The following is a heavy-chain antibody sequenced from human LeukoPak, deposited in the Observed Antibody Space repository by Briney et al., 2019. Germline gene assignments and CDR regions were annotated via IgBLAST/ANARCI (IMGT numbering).Heavy chain of an antibody. V-gene: IGHV4-59*11. CDR3: ARAGGGYYYYMDV. CDR1: GGSISSHY. Sequence: SETLSLTCTVSGGSISSHYWSWIRQPPGKGLEWIGYIYYSGSTNYNPSLKSRVTISVDTSKNQFSLKLSSATAADTAVYYCARAGGGYYYYMDVWGKGTTVTVSS. D-gene: IGHD3-16*01. J-gene: IGHJ6*03. CDR2: IYYSGST.